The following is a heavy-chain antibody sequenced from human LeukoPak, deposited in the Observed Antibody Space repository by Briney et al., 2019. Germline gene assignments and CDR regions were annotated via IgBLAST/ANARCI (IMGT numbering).Heavy chain of an antibody. V-gene: IGHV3-7*03. J-gene: IGHJ2*01. Sequence: GGSLRLSCAASGFTFSTYWMNWVRQAPGKGLEWVANIKRDGSEKYYVDSVKGRFTLSKDSAKNSLYLQMNSLRAEDTAVYYCARAEWSNWYFDLWGRGTLVAVSS. CDR2: IKRDGSEK. D-gene: IGHD3-3*01. CDR3: ARAEWSNWYFDL. CDR1: GFTFSTYW.